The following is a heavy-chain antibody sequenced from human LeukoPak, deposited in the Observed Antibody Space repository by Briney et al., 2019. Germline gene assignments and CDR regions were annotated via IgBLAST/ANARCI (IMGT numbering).Heavy chain of an antibody. CDR2: IIPIFGTA. D-gene: IGHD3-10*01. CDR3: ARGRGSGSYLFNYYYYYYMDV. V-gene: IGHV1-69*01. J-gene: IGHJ6*03. CDR1: GGTFTSYA. Sequence: SVKVSCKASGGTFTSYAISWVRQAPGQGLEWMGGIIPIFGTANYAQKFQGRVTITADESTSTAYMELSSLRSEDTAVYYCARGRGSGSYLFNYYYYYYMDVWGKGTTVTISS.